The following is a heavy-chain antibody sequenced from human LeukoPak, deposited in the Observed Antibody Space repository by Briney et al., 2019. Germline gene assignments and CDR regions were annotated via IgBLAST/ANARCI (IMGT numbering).Heavy chain of an antibody. J-gene: IGHJ4*02. CDR2: ISYDGSNK. CDR1: GFTFSSYA. D-gene: IGHD3-22*01. Sequence: GGSLRLSCAASGFTFSSYAMHWVRQAPGKGLEWVAVISYDGSNKYYADSVKGRFTISRDNSKNTLYLQMNSLRAEDTAVYYCARDYYDSSGLDYWGQGTLVTVSS. V-gene: IGHV3-30-3*01. CDR3: ARDYYDSSGLDY.